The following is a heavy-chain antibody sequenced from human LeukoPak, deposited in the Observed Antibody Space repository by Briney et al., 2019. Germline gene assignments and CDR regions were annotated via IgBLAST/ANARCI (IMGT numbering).Heavy chain of an antibody. V-gene: IGHV3-7*01. CDR2: IKQDGSEK. D-gene: IGHD3-10*01. CDR1: GFTFSSYW. J-gene: IGHJ4*02. Sequence: PGGSLRLSCAASGFTFSSYWMSWVRQAPGKGLEWVANIKQDGSEKYYVDSVKGRFTISRDNAKNSLYLQMNSLRAEDTAVYYCAREPGFEELLFTDPTDLPDYWRQGTLVTVSS. CDR3: AREPGFEELLFTDPTDLPDY.